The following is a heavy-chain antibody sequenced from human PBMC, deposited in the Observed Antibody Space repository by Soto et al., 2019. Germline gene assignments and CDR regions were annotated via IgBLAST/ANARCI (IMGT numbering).Heavy chain of an antibody. J-gene: IGHJ6*02. CDR1: DGSVTSSSYY. CDR2: MYYGGST. V-gene: IGHV4-39*07. D-gene: IGHD4-4*01. Sequence: PSETLSLTCTVSDGSVTSSSYYWGWVRQPPGKGLEWLGSMYYGGSTYYNPSLKSRVTISVDRSKNQFSLKLSSVTAADTAVYYCARNYSYGMDVWGQGTTVTVSS. CDR3: ARNYSYGMDV.